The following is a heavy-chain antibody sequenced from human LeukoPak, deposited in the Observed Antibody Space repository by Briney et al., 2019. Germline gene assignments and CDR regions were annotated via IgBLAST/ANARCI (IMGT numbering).Heavy chain of an antibody. Sequence: SESLTLTCAVYGCSFSGYYLSWIRQPPGKGLEWIGEINQNGSTNNSPSLKSRGTISVDTSKNQFSLKLSSVNAADTGVYYCARGHFTVTPELGYWGGGRLVSVS. CDR2: INQNGST. CDR3: ARGHFTVTPELGY. CDR1: GCSFSGYY. V-gene: IGHV4-34*04. J-gene: IGHJ4*02. D-gene: IGHD4-11*01.